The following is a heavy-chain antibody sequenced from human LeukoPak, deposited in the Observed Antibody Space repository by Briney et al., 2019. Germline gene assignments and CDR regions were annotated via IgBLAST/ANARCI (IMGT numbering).Heavy chain of an antibody. J-gene: IGHJ5*02. Sequence: SETLSLTCTVSGGSISSYYWSWIRQPPGKGLEWIGYIYYSGSTNYIPSLKSRVTISVDTSKNQFSLKLSSVTAADTAVYYCAREGVADFWPPRNWFDPWGQGTLVTVSS. V-gene: IGHV4-59*12. CDR3: AREGVADFWPPRNWFDP. D-gene: IGHD3-3*01. CDR2: IYYSGST. CDR1: GGSISSYY.